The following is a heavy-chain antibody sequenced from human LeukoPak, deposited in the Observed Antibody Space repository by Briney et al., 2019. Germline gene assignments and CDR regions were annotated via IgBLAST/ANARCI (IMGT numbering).Heavy chain of an antibody. CDR3: GRETVAGTFDY. CDR1: GFTLSDFY. D-gene: IGHD6-19*01. J-gene: IGHJ4*02. Sequence: GGSLRLSCVASGFTLSDFYMSWIRQAPGKGLEWLADIGSSDSIISYADSLRGRFTISRDYAKNPLHLQMNSLRDEDTAVYYCGRETVAGTFDYWGQGTLVTVSS. CDR2: IGSSDSII. V-gene: IGHV3-11*01.